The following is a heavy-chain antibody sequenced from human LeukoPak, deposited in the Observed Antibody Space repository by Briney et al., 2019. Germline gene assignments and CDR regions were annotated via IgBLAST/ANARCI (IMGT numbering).Heavy chain of an antibody. V-gene: IGHV3-23*01. Sequence: GGSLRLCCAAPGFTFSSYDMSWVRQAPGKGVEWVSAISGSGGSTYYADSVKGRFTISRDNSQNTLYLQMNSLRAEDTAVYYCAKPNYVILTGYYPWGQGTLVTVSS. CDR2: ISGSGGST. CDR3: AKPNYVILTGYYP. J-gene: IGHJ5*02. CDR1: GFTFSSYD. D-gene: IGHD3-9*01.